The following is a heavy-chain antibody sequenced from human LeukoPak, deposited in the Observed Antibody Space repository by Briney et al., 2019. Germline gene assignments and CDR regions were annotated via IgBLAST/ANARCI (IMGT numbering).Heavy chain of an antibody. Sequence: SETLSLTCTVSSGSISSYYRSWIRQPPGKGLEWIGYIYYSGNTNYNPSLKSRVTVSVDTSKNQFSLKLTSVTAADTAVYYCARHADSSSWYNYFDYWGQGTLVTVSS. J-gene: IGHJ4*02. D-gene: IGHD6-13*01. V-gene: IGHV4-59*08. CDR1: SGSISSYY. CDR2: IYYSGNT. CDR3: ARHADSSSWYNYFDY.